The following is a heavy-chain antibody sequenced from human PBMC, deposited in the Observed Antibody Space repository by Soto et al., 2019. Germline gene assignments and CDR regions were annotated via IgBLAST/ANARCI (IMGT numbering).Heavy chain of an antibody. V-gene: IGHV3-9*01. CDR3: AKDIVFHGPASDAFDI. CDR2: ISWNSGSI. J-gene: IGHJ3*02. CDR1: GFTFDDYA. Sequence: QAGWSLRLSCAASGFTFDDYAMHWVRQAPGKGLEWVSGISWNSGSIGYADSVKGRFTISRDNAKNSLYLQMNSLRAEDTALYYCAKDIVFHGPASDAFDIWGQGTMVTVSS.